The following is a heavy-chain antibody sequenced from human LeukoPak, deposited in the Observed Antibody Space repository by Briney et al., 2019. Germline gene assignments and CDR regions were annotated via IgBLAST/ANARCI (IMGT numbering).Heavy chain of an antibody. D-gene: IGHD1-20*01. Sequence: GGSLRLSCAASGFTVNSNYMSWVRQAPGKGLEWVSVVCSGDRTYYADSVKGRFTISRDDSTNTLYLLMNSLRAEGTAVYYCARVITGTYYYYYGMDVWGQGTTVTVSS. CDR3: ARVITGTYYYYYGMDV. CDR2: VCSGDRT. J-gene: IGHJ6*02. CDR1: GFTVNSNY. V-gene: IGHV3-66*01.